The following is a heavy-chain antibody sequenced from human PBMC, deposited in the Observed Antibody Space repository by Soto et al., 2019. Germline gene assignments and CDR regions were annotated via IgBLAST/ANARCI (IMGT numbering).Heavy chain of an antibody. CDR3: ANLSHPAPNHWYGNFDH. CDR1: GFTFSNFG. D-gene: IGHD6-13*01. J-gene: IGHJ4*02. V-gene: IGHV3-30*18. CDR2: RSYAGSHK. Sequence: QPAGSLRLSCVASGFTFSNFGVGWFRQPPGKGLEWVTLRSYAGSHKYTADSVKSRCTVSRDNAKNMLYIQMNSLRAEDTAVYFCANLSHPAPNHWYGNFDHWGQGTLETVSS.